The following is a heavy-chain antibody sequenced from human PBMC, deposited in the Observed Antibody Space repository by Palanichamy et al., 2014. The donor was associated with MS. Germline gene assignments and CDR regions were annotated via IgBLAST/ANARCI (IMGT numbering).Heavy chain of an antibody. V-gene: IGHV5-51*01. J-gene: IGHJ4*02. D-gene: IGHD2-21*01. CDR1: GYSFTTYW. CDR2: IYPGDSDT. CDR3: ARRSDTWGISATD. Sequence: EVQLVQSGAEVKKPGESLKISCKGSGYSFTTYWIGWVRQMPGKGLEWMGIIYPGDSDTRYSPSFQGQVTISADNSISTAYLQWSSLKASDTAMYYCARRSDTWGISATDWGQGTLVTVSS.